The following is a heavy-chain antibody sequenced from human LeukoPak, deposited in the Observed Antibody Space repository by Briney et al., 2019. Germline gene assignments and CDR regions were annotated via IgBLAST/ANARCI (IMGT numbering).Heavy chain of an antibody. CDR1: GYTFTRYD. CDR2: MNPNSGNT. J-gene: IGHJ6*02. CDR3: ARKGNIVVVPAAPSYYYGMDV. V-gene: IGHV1-8*01. Sequence: ASVKVSCKASGYTFTRYDINWVRQATGQGLEWMGWMNPNSGNTGYAQKFHGRVTMTRNTSISTAYMELSSLRSEDTAVYYCARKGNIVVVPAAPSYYYGMDVWGQGTTVTVSS. D-gene: IGHD2-2*01.